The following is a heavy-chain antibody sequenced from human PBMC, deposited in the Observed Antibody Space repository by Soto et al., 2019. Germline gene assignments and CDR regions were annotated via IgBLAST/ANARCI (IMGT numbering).Heavy chain of an antibody. V-gene: IGHV2-5*02. Sequence: QITLRESGPTLLTPTQTLTLTCTFSGFSLRSTGVAVGWVRQPPGKALEWLALIHWDDDKRYYPSLKSRVTIDKDTPKHQVVLTMTNMDPADTATYSGGNGSFFRGAHFDHWGQGLLVAVSS. CDR3: GNGSFFRGAHFDH. CDR1: GFSLRSTGVA. J-gene: IGHJ4*02. CDR2: IHWDDDK. D-gene: IGHD3-10*01.